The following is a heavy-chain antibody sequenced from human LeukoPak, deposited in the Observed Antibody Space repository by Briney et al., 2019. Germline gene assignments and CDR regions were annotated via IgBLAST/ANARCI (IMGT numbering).Heavy chain of an antibody. D-gene: IGHD6-13*01. CDR2: ISSSGSTI. CDR3: AREGPYSSSWYADY. V-gene: IGHV3-11*01. CDR1: GFTFSDYY. Sequence: KSGGSLRLSFAASGFTFSDYYMSWIRQAPGKALEWVLYISSSGSTIYYADSVKGRFTISRDNAKNSLYLQMNSLRAEDTAVYYCAREGPYSSSWYADYWGQGTLVTVSS. J-gene: IGHJ4*02.